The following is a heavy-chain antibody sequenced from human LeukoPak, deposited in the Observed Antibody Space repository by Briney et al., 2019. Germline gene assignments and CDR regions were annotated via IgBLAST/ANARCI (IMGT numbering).Heavy chain of an antibody. CDR1: GGSISSYY. Sequence: PSETLSLTCTVSGGSISSYYWSWIRQPPGKGLEWIGYIYYSGSTNYNPSLKSRVTISVDTSKNQFSLKLSSVTAADTAVYYCARDLMVGATTDWFDPWGQGTLVTVSS. CDR2: IYYSGST. D-gene: IGHD1-26*01. J-gene: IGHJ5*02. CDR3: ARDLMVGATTDWFDP. V-gene: IGHV4-59*01.